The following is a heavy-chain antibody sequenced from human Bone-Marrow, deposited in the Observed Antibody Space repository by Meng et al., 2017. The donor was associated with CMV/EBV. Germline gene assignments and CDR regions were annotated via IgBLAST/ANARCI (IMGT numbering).Heavy chain of an antibody. CDR3: ARGVDYYDSSGLIDY. J-gene: IGHJ4*02. CDR1: GYTFTSYY. D-gene: IGHD3-22*01. V-gene: IGHV1-2*02. Sequence: ASVKVSCKASGYTFTSYYMHWVRQAPGQGLEWMGWINLKSGGTNSAQRLQGRVTMTRDTSISTVYMELTMRSDDTAVYFCARGVDYYDSSGLIDYWGQGTLVTVSS. CDR2: INLKSGGT.